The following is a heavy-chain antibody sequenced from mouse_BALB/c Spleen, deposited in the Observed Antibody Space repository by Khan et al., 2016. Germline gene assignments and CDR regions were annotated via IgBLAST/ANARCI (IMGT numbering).Heavy chain of an antibody. Sequence: EVELVESGGGLVQPGGSLRLSCANSGFTFTDYYMNWVRQPPGKALEWLGLIRNKAYGYTTEYSASVKGRFTISRDNSQSILYLQMITLVAEDSATYYCARDQMAEGYFDVWGAGTTVTVSS. V-gene: IGHV7-3*02. J-gene: IGHJ1*01. CDR3: ARDQMAEGYFDV. D-gene: IGHD2-3*01. CDR2: IRNKAYGYTT. CDR1: GFTFTDYY.